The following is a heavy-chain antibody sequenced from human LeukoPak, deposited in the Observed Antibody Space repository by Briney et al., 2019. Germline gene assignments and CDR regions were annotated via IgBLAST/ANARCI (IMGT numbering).Heavy chain of an antibody. CDR2: IYYSGST. Sequence: SETLSLTCTVSGGSISSYYWSWIRQPPGKGLEWVGYIYYSGSTNYNPSLKSRVTISVDTSKNQFSLKLSSVTAADTAVYYCAGNPITMVRGVIPTWGQGTLVTVSS. D-gene: IGHD3-10*01. CDR3: AGNPITMVRGVIPT. J-gene: IGHJ4*02. V-gene: IGHV4-59*01. CDR1: GGSISSYY.